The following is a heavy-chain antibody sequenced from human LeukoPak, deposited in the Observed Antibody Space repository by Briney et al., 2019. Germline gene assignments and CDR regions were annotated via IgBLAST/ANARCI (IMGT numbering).Heavy chain of an antibody. V-gene: IGHV4-39*07. CDR2: IHYSGST. J-gene: IGHJ4*02. D-gene: IGHD2-2*01. CDR3: AREGHCSSTSCYVGLVDY. Sequence: SETLSLTCTVSGGSISSSSYYWGWIRQPPGKGLEWIGSIHYSGSTYYNPSLKSRVTISVDTSKNQFSLKLSSVTAADTAVYYCAREGHCSSTSCYVGLVDYWGQGTLVTVSS. CDR1: GGSISSSSYY.